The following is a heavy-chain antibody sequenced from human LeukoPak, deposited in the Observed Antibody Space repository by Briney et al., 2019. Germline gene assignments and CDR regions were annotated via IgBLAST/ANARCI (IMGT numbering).Heavy chain of an antibody. J-gene: IGHJ6*03. V-gene: IGHV1-69*05. CDR1: GGTFSSYA. Sequence: SVKVSCKASGGTFSSYAISWVRQAPGQGLEWMGGIIPIFGTAIYAQKFQGRVTITTDESTSTAYMGLSSLRSEDTAVYYCASGPLGYCSSTSCRPDYMDVWGKGTTVTVSS. D-gene: IGHD2-2*01. CDR2: IIPIFGTA. CDR3: ASGPLGYCSSTSCRPDYMDV.